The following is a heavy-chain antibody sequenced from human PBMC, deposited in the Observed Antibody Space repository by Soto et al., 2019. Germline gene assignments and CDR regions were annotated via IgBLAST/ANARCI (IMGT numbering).Heavy chain of an antibody. CDR2: IYYSGST. Sequence: TSETLSLTCTVSGGSISSYYWSWIRQPPGKGLEWIGYIYYSGSTNYNPSLKSRVTISVDTSKNQFSLKLSSVTAADTAVYYCARTNSHSRYFDYWGQGTLVTVSS. CDR3: ARTNSHSRYFDY. CDR1: GGSISSYY. D-gene: IGHD2-15*01. J-gene: IGHJ4*02. V-gene: IGHV4-59*08.